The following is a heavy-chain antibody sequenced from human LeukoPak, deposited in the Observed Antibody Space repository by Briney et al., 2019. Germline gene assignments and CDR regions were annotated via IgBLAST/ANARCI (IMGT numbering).Heavy chain of an antibody. V-gene: IGHV4-34*01. J-gene: IGHJ4*02. D-gene: IGHD2-15*01. CDR1: GGSLSGYY. CDR3: ARAPRARYCSGGSCYRLGFDY. CDR2: INHSGST. Sequence: SETLSLTCAVYGGSLSGYYWSWIRQPPGKGLEWIGDINHSGSTNYNPSLKSRVTISVDTSKNQFSLKLSSVTAADTAVYYCARAPRARYCSGGSCYRLGFDYWGQGTLVTVSS.